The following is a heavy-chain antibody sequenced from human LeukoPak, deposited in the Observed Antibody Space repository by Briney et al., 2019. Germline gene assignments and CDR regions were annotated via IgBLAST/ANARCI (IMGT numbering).Heavy chain of an antibody. CDR3: AKGSGYSSSSSFDY. V-gene: IGHV3-53*01. J-gene: IGHJ4*02. D-gene: IGHD6-6*01. Sequence: GGSLRLSCAASGFTVSSNYMSWVRQAPGKGLEWVSVIYSGGSTYYADSVKGRFTISRDNSKNTLYLQMNSLRAEDTAVYYCAKGSGYSSSSSFDYWGQGTLVTVSS. CDR2: IYSGGST. CDR1: GFTVSSNY.